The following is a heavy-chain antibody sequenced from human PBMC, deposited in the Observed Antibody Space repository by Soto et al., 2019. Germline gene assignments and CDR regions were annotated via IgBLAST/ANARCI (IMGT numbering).Heavy chain of an antibody. D-gene: IGHD3-10*01. J-gene: IGHJ4*02. Sequence: SETLSLTCSVSGGSMSDFFWSWIRQSPERGLEWIGYVYYLGSTDYNPSLKSRVSISVDTSKRQFSLRLSSVTAADAAIYYCARDGYDGSGSPYPAYLGPGTQVTVSS. CDR3: ARDGYDGSGSPYPAY. V-gene: IGHV4-59*01. CDR2: VYYLGST. CDR1: GGSMSDFF.